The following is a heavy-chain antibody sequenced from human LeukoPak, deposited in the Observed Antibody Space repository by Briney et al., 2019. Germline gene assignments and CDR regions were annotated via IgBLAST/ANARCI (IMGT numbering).Heavy chain of an antibody. V-gene: IGHV4-39*01. Sequence: SDTLSLTCSVSGASISTSAYYWGWIRQPPGKGLEWIGRIYYSGSTYYNASLKSRVTISIDTSKNQFSLRLSSVTAADTAVYYCAKSGGYGLIDYWGQGTLVTVSS. CDR1: GASISTSAYY. CDR2: IYYSGST. D-gene: IGHD1-26*01. CDR3: AKSGGYGLIDY. J-gene: IGHJ4*02.